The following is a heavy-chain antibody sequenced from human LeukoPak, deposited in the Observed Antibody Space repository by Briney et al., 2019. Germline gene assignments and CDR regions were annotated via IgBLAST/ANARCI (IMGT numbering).Heavy chain of an antibody. CDR3: ARVRRGYYYDSSGYHDAFDI. J-gene: IGHJ3*02. D-gene: IGHD3-22*01. CDR2: INPKSGGT. CDR1: GYTFTDYF. Sequence: ASVKVSCKASGYTFTDYFMNWVRQAPGQGLEWMGWINPKSGGTVYAQKFQGRVTMTRDTSISTAYMELSRLRSDDTAVYYCARVRRGYYYDSSGYHDAFDIWGQGTMVTVSS. V-gene: IGHV1-2*02.